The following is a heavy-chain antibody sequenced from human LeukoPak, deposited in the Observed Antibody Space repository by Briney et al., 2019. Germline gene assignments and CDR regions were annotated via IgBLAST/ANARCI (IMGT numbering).Heavy chain of an antibody. V-gene: IGHV3-23*01. D-gene: IGHD2-2*01. CDR2: ISGSGGST. CDR3: AKSFRSTSLDY. CDR1: GFTFSSYA. Sequence: GGSLRLSCAASGFTFSSYAMNWVRQAPGMGLEWVSAISGSGGSTYYADSVKGRFTFSRDNSKNTLYLQMNSLRAEDTAVYYCAKSFRSTSLDYWGQGTLVTVSS. J-gene: IGHJ4*02.